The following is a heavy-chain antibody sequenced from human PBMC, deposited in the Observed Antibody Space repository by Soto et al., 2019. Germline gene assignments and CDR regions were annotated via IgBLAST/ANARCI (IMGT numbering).Heavy chain of an antibody. J-gene: IGHJ4*02. D-gene: IGHD3-22*01. CDR1: GGTFSSYA. CDR3: ARVSQYYYDSSCSIRADGFY. Sequence: QVQLVQSGAEVKKPGSSVKVSCKASGGTFSSYAISWVRQAPGQGLEWMGGIIPIFGTANYAQKFQGRVTITGDESTSTAYMELSSLRSEDTAVYYCARVSQYYYDSSCSIRADGFYWCQGNLVTVSS. V-gene: IGHV1-69*01. CDR2: IIPIFGTA.